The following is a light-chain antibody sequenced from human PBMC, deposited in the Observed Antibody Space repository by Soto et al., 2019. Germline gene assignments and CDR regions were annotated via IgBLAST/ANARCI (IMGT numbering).Light chain of an antibody. V-gene: IGKV3-20*01. CDR2: GVS. CDR3: QSYTQSLWT. J-gene: IGKJ1*01. CDR1: QTVTANQ. Sequence: EIVLTQSPGTLSLSPGERATLSCRTSQTVTANQLAWYQQKPGQAPRLLIYGVSTRAAGIPDRFGGSGSGTDFTLTISGLEPEDFARYYCQSYTQSLWTFGQGTKVEI.